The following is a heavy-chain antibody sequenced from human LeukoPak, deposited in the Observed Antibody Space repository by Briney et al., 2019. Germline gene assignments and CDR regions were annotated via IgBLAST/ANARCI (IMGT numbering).Heavy chain of an antibody. J-gene: IGHJ4*02. D-gene: IGHD6-13*01. CDR3: AGWAGTATGFSGPFDY. CDR2: ISSSSTI. V-gene: IGHV3-48*01. Sequence: GGSLRLSCAVSGLTFSSHSMNWVRQAPGKGLEWLSHISSSSTIYYADSVKGRFTISRDNAKNSLYLQMNSLRAEDTAVYYCAGWAGTATGFSGPFDYWGQGTLVTVSS. CDR1: GLTFSSHS.